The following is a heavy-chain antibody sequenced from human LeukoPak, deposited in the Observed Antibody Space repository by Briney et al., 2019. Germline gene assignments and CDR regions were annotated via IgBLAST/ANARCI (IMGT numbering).Heavy chain of an antibody. CDR3: ARTVTTIDY. Sequence: GGSLRLSCAASGFTLSSYGISWVRQAPGKGLEWVSAISGSGGSTYYADSVKGRFTISRDNSKNTLYLQMNSLRAEDTAVYYCARTVTTIDYWGQGTLVTVSS. J-gene: IGHJ4*02. V-gene: IGHV3-23*01. D-gene: IGHD4-17*01. CDR2: ISGSGGST. CDR1: GFTLSSYG.